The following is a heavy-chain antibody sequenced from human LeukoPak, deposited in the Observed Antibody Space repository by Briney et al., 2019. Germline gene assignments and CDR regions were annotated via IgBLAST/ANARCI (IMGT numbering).Heavy chain of an antibody. CDR2: IPYDGNTR. CDR3: ARRSVADFDY. V-gene: IGHV3-30-3*01. Sequence: GGSLRLSCAASGFSFSTYAMHWVRQAPGKGLEWVATIPYDGNTRYHADSVTGRITVSRDNSNNTLYLQMHSLRGEDTAVYFCARRSVADFDYWGQGTLVTVSS. D-gene: IGHD5-12*01. CDR1: GFSFSTYA. J-gene: IGHJ4*02.